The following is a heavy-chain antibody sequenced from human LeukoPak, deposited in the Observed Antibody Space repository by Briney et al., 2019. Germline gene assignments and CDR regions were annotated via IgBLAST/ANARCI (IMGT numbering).Heavy chain of an antibody. J-gene: IGHJ4*02. CDR3: ARLLDSTGYYHFDY. D-gene: IGHD3-22*01. V-gene: IGHV3-21*01. Sequence: GGSLRLSCAASGFTFSGYAMNWVRQAPGKGLEWVSSIGSSNTYIYYADSVKGRFTISRDDAKNSLYLQMNSLRAEDTAVYYCARLLDSTGYYHFDYWGQGTLVTVSS. CDR2: IGSSNTYI. CDR1: GFTFSGYA.